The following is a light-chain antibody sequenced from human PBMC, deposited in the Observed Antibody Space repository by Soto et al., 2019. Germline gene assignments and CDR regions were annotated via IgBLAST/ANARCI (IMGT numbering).Light chain of an antibody. CDR1: QSVSTN. V-gene: IGKV3-15*01. CDR3: HQYKNWPPVT. J-gene: IGKJ4*01. CDR2: GAS. Sequence: ETLLTQSPGNLSMSPGERATLSCRASQSVSTNVAWYQQKPGQAPRLLIYGASTRATGIPARFSGSGSGTEFTLTISSLQSEDFEVYYCHQYKNWPPVTFGGGTKVEIK.